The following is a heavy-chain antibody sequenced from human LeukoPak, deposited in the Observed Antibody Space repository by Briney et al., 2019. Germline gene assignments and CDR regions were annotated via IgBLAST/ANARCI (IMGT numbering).Heavy chain of an antibody. CDR3: ARPSPYCSGGSCYLDY. CDR1: GFTFSSYG. Sequence: GGSLRLSCAASGFTFSSYGMHWVRQAPGKGLEWVAVIWYDGSNKYYADSVKGRFTISRDNSKNTLYLQMNSLRAEDTAVYYCARPSPYCSGGSCYLDYWGQGTLVTVSS. J-gene: IGHJ4*02. D-gene: IGHD2-15*01. V-gene: IGHV3-33*01. CDR2: IWYDGSNK.